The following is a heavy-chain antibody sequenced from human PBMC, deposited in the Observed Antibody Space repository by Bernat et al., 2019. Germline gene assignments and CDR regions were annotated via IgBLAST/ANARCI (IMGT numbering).Heavy chain of an antibody. CDR2: IWYDGSNK. V-gene: IGHV3-33*01. J-gene: IGHJ4*02. Sequence: QVQLVESGGGVVQPGRSLRLSCAASGFTFSSYGMHWVRQAPGKGLGWVAVIWYDGSNKYYADSEKGRFTISRDNSKNTLYLQMNSLRAEDTAVYYCALDSSSSDYFDYWGQGTLVTVSS. D-gene: IGHD6-6*01. CDR1: GFTFSSYG. CDR3: ALDSSSSDYFDY.